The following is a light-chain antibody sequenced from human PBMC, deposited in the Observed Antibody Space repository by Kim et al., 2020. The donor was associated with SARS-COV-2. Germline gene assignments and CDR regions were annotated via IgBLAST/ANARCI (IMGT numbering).Light chain of an antibody. J-gene: IGKJ4*02. CDR1: QSVSSSY. V-gene: IGKV3-20*01. CDR3: QQYGNSPVT. Sequence: EIVLTQSPGTLSLSPGERATLSCRASQSVSSSYVAWYQQKRGQAPRLLIYAASSRATGIPDRFSGSGSGTDFTLTISRLETEDFAVYYCQQYGNSPVTFGRGTKVDIK. CDR2: AAS.